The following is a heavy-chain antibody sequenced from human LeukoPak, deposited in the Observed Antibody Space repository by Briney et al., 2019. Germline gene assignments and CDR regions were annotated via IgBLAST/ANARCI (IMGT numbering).Heavy chain of an antibody. Sequence: ASVKVSCKASGYTFTSYDINWVRQATGQGREWMGWMNPNSGNTGYAQKFQGRVTITRNTSISTAYMELRSLRSGDTAVYYCARVDSSGWSVDYWRQGTLVTVSS. CDR1: GYTFTSYD. D-gene: IGHD6-19*01. J-gene: IGHJ4*02. CDR2: MNPNSGNT. CDR3: ARVDSSGWSVDY. V-gene: IGHV1-8*03.